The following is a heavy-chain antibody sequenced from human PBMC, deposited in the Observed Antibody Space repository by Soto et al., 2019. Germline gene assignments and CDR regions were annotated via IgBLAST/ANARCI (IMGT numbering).Heavy chain of an antibody. V-gene: IGHV1-69*01. CDR2: IIPIFGTA. Sequence: QVQLVQSGAEVKKPGSSVKVSCKASGGTFSSYAISWVRQAPGQGLEWMGGIIPIFGTANYAQKFQGRVTITADESTSTAYMELSSLRSEDTAVYYCARWPGAYGSGSYYNVYNWFDPWGQGTLVTVSS. J-gene: IGHJ5*02. CDR3: ARWPGAYGSGSYYNVYNWFDP. D-gene: IGHD3-10*01. CDR1: GGTFSSYA.